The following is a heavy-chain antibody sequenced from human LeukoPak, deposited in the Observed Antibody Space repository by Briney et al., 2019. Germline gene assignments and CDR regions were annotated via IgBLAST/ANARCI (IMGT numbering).Heavy chain of an antibody. CDR1: GYTFTGYY. V-gene: IGHV1-2*02. CDR3: ASHYGPGPV. D-gene: IGHD3-10*01. J-gene: IGHJ4*02. Sequence: ASVKVSCKASGYTFTGYYMHWVRQAPGRGLEWMGWIHPNGGDTIYAQKFQGRATMTTDTSITTAYVELTSLRSDDTAVYYCASHYGPGPVWGQGTLVTVS. CDR2: IHPNGGDT.